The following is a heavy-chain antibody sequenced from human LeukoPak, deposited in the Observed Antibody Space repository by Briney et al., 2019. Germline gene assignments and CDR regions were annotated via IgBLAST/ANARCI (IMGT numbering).Heavy chain of an antibody. J-gene: IGHJ4*02. D-gene: IGHD2-8*01. CDR1: GFTFSSYG. CDR3: AKEEVGDCTNGVCSVYFDY. CDR2: ISYDGSNK. Sequence: PGGSLRLSCAASGFTFSSYGMHWVRQAPGKGLEWVAVISYDGSNKYYADSVKGRFTISRDKSKNTLYLQMNSLRAEDTAVYYCAKEEVGDCTNGVCSVYFDYWGQGTLVTVSS. V-gene: IGHV3-30*18.